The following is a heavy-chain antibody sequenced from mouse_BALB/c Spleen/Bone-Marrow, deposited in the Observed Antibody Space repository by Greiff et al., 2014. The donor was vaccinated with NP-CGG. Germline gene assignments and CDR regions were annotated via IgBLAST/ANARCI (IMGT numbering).Heavy chain of an antibody. CDR3: GRRESGTWFAY. CDR2: INPYNDGT. Sequence: EVQLQQSGPDLVKPGASVKMSCKASGYTFTSFVMHWVKQKPGQGLEWIGYINPYNDGTKYNEKFKDKATLSSDKSSSTAYMELSSLTSGDSAVYYCGRRESGTWFAYWGQGTLVTVSA. V-gene: IGHV1-14*01. D-gene: IGHD4-1*01. J-gene: IGHJ3*01. CDR1: GYTFTSFV.